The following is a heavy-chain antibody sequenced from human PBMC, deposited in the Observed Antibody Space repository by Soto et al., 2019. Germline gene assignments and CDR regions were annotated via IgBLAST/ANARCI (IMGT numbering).Heavy chain of an antibody. CDR3: ARESEDLTSTFDY. J-gene: IGHJ4*01. Sequence: GGSLRLSCAASGFTFSRYSMSWVRQAPGKGLEWVSSISSTTNYIYYGDSMKGRFTISRDNAKNSLYLEMNSLRAEDTAVYYCARESEDLTSTFDYWGHGTLVTVSS. CDR1: GFTFSRYS. V-gene: IGHV3-21*06. CDR2: ISSTTNYI.